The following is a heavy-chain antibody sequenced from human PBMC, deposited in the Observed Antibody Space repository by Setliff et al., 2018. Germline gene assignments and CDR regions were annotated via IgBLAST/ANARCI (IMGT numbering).Heavy chain of an antibody. CDR2: IYTSGST. J-gene: IGHJ6*03. CDR3: AREQWLDPPGYYYMDV. Sequence: SETLSLTCTVSGGSLSSYFWSWVRQPAGKGLEWIGRIYTSGSTNYNPSLKSRVTMSIDTSKNQFSLKLNSVTAADMAVYYCAREQWLDPPGYYYMDVWAKGTTVTVS. CDR1: GGSLSSYF. V-gene: IGHV4-4*07. D-gene: IGHD6-19*01.